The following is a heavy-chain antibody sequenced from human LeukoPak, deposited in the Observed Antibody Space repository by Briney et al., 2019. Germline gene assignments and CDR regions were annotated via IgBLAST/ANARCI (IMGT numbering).Heavy chain of an antibody. CDR3: ARWELARSGYDY. CDR2: IYYSGTT. Sequence: SETLSLTCTISGGSVSSGSYYWSWIRQPPGKGLEWIGYIYYSGTTNYNPSLKSRVTISVDTSKNQFSLKLSSVTAADTAVYYCARWELARSGYDYWGRGTLVTVSS. V-gene: IGHV4-61*01. CDR1: GGSVSSGSYY. D-gene: IGHD5-12*01. J-gene: IGHJ4*02.